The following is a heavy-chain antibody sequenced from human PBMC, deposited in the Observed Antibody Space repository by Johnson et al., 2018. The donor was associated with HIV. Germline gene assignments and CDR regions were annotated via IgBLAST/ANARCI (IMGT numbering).Heavy chain of an antibody. CDR3: ARVKTPAGPRGPGAFDI. V-gene: IGHV3-23*04. CDR2: ISGSGGST. D-gene: IGHD6-25*01. CDR1: GFTFSSYA. J-gene: IGHJ3*02. Sequence: VQLVESGGGLVKPGGSLRLSCAASGFTFSSYAMSWVRQAPGKGLEWVSAISGSGGSTYYADSVKGRFTISRDNSKNTLYLQMNSLRAEDTAVYYCARVKTPAGPRGPGAFDIWGQGTMVTVSS.